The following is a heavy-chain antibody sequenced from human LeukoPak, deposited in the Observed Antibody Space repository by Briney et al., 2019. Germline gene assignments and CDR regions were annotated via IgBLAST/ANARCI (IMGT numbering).Heavy chain of an antibody. D-gene: IGHD3-10*01. Sequence: GGSLRLSCAASGFTVSSNYMSWVRQAPGKGLEWVSVIYSGGSTYYADSVEGRFTISRDNSKNTLYLQMNSLRAEDTAVYYCARGPMVRGVIIMPLDYWGQGTLVTVSS. CDR3: ARGPMVRGVIIMPLDY. CDR1: GFTVSSNY. J-gene: IGHJ4*02. CDR2: IYSGGST. V-gene: IGHV3-66*01.